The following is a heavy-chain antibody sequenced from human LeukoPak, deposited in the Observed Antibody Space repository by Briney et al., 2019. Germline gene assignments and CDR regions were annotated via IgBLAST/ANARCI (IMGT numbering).Heavy chain of an antibody. CDR3: AKPPHDYGDYNWFDP. V-gene: IGHV3-23*01. CDR2: NSGSGGTT. CDR1: GFIFSNYP. D-gene: IGHD4-17*01. Sequence: RGSPRLSCAAFGFIFSNYPKTWVPQAPGKGPEWNSGNSGSGGTTKYADFVMGRFSISRDNSKNTLYVQMNSLRAEDTAVYYCAKPPHDYGDYNWFDPWGQGTLVSVSS. J-gene: IGHJ5*02.